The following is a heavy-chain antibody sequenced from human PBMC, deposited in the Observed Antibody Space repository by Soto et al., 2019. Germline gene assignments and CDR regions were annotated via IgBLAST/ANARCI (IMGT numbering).Heavy chain of an antibody. Sequence: SETLSLTCTVSGGSISSYYWSWIRQPPGKGLEWIGYIYYSGSTNYNPSLKSRVTISVDTSKNQFSLKLSSVTAADTAVYYCARLLPVPLYFQHWGQGTLVTVSS. CDR1: GGSISSYY. J-gene: IGHJ1*01. V-gene: IGHV4-59*08. CDR3: ARLLPVPLYFQH. CDR2: IYYSGST.